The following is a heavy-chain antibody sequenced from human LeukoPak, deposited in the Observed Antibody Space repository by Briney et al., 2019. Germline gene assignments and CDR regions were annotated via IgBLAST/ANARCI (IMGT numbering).Heavy chain of an antibody. CDR2: MNPNSGNT. CDR1: GYTFTSYD. J-gene: IGHJ4*02. V-gene: IGHV1-8*01. Sequence: ASVKVSCKASGYTFTSYDINWVRQATGQGLEWMGWMNPNSGNTGYAQKFQGRVTMTRNTSISTAYMELSSLRSEDTAVYYCARLNVDTATVRDYWGQGTLVTVSS. D-gene: IGHD5-18*01. CDR3: ARLNVDTATVRDY.